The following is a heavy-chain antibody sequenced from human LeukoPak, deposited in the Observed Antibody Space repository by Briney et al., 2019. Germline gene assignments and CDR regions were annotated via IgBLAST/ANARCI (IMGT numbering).Heavy chain of an antibody. D-gene: IGHD4-17*01. CDR1: GVTFSSYV. V-gene: IGHV3-23*01. J-gene: IGHJ4*02. Sequence: GGSLRLSCEASGVTFSSYVMSWVRQAPGKGPEWVSGISGSGGSTYYADSVKGRFTISSDNSKNKLYMQMNSLRAEDTAVYYCARDRAPSWDGDYEYNFDYWGQGTLVPVSS. CDR2: ISGSGGST. CDR3: ARDRAPSWDGDYEYNFDY.